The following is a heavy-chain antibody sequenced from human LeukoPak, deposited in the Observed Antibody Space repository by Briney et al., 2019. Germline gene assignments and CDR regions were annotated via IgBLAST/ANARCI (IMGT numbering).Heavy chain of an antibody. CDR1: GFTFSSYS. D-gene: IGHD3-3*01. CDR2: ISSSSSYI. CDR3: ARIVDFWSGYSPFDY. J-gene: IGHJ4*02. V-gene: IGHV3-21*04. Sequence: GGSLRLSCAASGFTFSSYSMNWVRQAPGKGLEWVSSISSSSSYIYYADSVKGRFTISRDNAKNSLYLQMNSLRSDDTAVYYCARIVDFWSGYSPFDYWGQGTLVTVSS.